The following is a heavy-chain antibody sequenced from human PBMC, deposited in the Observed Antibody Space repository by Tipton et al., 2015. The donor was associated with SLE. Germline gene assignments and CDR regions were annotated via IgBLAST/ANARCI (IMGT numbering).Heavy chain of an antibody. V-gene: IGHV3-33*01. CDR2: IWYDGSNR. CDR3: ARGHYGRYYFDY. J-gene: IGHJ4*02. CDR1: GFTFSSTG. D-gene: IGHD3-10*02. Sequence: SLRLSCATSGFTFSSTGMHWVCQAPGKGLEWVAVIWYDGSNRNYADSVKGRFTISRDNSKNTLYLQMSSLRVEDTAVYWCARGHYGRYYFDYWGQGTLVTVSS.